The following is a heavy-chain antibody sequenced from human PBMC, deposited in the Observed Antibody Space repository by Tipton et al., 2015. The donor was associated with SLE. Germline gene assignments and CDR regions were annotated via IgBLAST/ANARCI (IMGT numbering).Heavy chain of an antibody. J-gene: IGHJ4*02. Sequence: GLVKPSESLSLSCAVAGDFASGSYWSWIRQSPGKGLEWMASVYNTEDGTRYHRGSTNYNPSLKSRVTMSIHTSKNQFSLKLSSVTAADTAVYYCARGKRHYDVLTGYYSKPHYFDFWGQGTVVAVSP. CDR2: VYNTEDGTRYHRGST. V-gene: IGHV4-59*02. CDR3: ARGKRHYDVLTGYYSKPHYFDF. D-gene: IGHD3-9*01. CDR1: GDFASGSY.